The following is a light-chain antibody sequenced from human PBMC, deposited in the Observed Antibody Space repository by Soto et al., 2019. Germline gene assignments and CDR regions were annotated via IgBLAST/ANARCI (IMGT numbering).Light chain of an antibody. CDR2: DAS. J-gene: IGKJ1*01. CDR1: QSVGSY. V-gene: IGKV3-11*01. Sequence: EIVLTQSPATLSLSPGERPTLSCRASQSVGSYLAWYQQKPAQAPRLLIIDASNRATGIPARFSGSGSGTDFTLTINSLEPEDYAVYYCQQRTFGQGTKVEIK. CDR3: QQRT.